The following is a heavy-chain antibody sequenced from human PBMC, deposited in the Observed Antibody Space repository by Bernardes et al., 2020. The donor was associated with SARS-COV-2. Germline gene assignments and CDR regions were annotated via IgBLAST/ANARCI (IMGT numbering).Heavy chain of an antibody. J-gene: IGHJ4*02. D-gene: IGHD1-7*01. CDR1: GFTFSSYS. CDR3: AKAPSVGTVKEVIGPRYFEN. Sequence: GGSLRLSCAASGFTFSSYSMNWVRQAPGKGLEWVSSISSSSSYIYYADSVKGRFTISKDKFGNTVFLQMNRLKTEDTAIYYCAKAPSVGTVKEVIGPRYFENWGQGTLVTVSS. V-gene: IGHV3-21*01. CDR2: ISSSSSYI.